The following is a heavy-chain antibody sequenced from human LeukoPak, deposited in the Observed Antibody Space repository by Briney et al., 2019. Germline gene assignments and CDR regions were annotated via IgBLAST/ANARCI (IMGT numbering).Heavy chain of an antibody. CDR2: IYYSGST. V-gene: IGHV4-59*01. CDR3: ARGGTTYFDY. Sequence: PSETLSLTCTVSGGSISRNYWSWIRQPPGKGLEWIGYIYYSGSTNYNPSLKSRVTISVDTSKNQFSLKLSSVTAADTAVYYCARGGTTYFDYWGQGTLVTVSS. J-gene: IGHJ4*02. CDR1: GGSISRNY. D-gene: IGHD1-1*01.